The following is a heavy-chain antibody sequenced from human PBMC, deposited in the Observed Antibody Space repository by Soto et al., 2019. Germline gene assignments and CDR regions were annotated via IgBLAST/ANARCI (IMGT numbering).Heavy chain of an antibody. CDR1: GFPFSSYA. CDR2: ISYDGSNK. J-gene: IGHJ6*02. CDR3: ARDYGGNSKYYYGMDV. Sequence: QVQLVESGGGVVQPGRSLRLSCAASGFPFSSYAMHWVRQAPGKVLEWVAPISYDGSNKYYADSVKGRFTLSRDNSKAALDLQMNSLRAEDTAVYYCARDYGGNSKYYYGMDVCGQGPTVSVSS. D-gene: IGHD4-17*01. V-gene: IGHV3-30-3*01.